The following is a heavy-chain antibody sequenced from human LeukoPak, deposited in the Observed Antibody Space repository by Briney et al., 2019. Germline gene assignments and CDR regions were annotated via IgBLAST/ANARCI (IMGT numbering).Heavy chain of an antibody. J-gene: IGHJ4*02. CDR2: IYPDDSDT. Sequence: GESLKISCKGSGYSFPSYWVGWVRQMPGKGLEWMGIIYPDDSDTRYSPSFQGQVTISADKSISTAYLQWSSLKASDTAMYYCARLNDILTGPFDYWGQGTLVTVPS. CDR3: ARLNDILTGPFDY. V-gene: IGHV5-51*01. CDR1: GYSFPSYW. D-gene: IGHD3-9*01.